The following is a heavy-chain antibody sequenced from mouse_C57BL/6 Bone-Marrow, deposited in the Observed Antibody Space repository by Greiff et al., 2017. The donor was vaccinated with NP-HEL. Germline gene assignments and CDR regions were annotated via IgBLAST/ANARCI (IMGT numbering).Heavy chain of an antibody. D-gene: IGHD2-4*01. CDR2: IYPRSGNT. CDR1: GYTFTSYG. Sequence: VHLVESGAELARPGASVKLSCKASGYTFTSYGISWVKQRTGQGLEWIGEIYPRSGNTYYNEKFKGKATLTADKSSSTAYMELRSLTSEDSAVYFCARVRLRRGAWFAYWGQGTLVTVSA. J-gene: IGHJ3*01. CDR3: ARVRLRRGAWFAY. V-gene: IGHV1-81*01.